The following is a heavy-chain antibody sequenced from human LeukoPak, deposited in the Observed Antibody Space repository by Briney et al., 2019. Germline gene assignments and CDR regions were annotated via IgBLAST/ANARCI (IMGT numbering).Heavy chain of an antibody. CDR2: IRSKAYGGTT. CDR1: GFTFGDYA. V-gene: IGHV3-49*03. Sequence: GGSLRFSCTASGFTFGDYAMSWFRQAPGKGLKWVGFIRSKAYGGTTEYAASVKGRFTISRDDSKSIAYLQMNSLKTEDTAVYYCTRDVVPGYCSGGSCYSFQHWGQGTLVTVSS. CDR3: TRDVVPGYCSGGSCYSFQH. J-gene: IGHJ1*01. D-gene: IGHD2-15*01.